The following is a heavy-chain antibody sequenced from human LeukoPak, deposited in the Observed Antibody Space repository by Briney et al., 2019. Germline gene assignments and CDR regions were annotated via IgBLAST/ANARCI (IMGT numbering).Heavy chain of an antibody. CDR2: IYSSGST. D-gene: IGHD2-15*01. V-gene: IGHV4-4*07. Sequence: PSETLSLTCTVFGGSISSYYWSWIRQPAGKGLDWIGRIYSSGSTNYNPSLKSRVTMSVDTSKNQFSLKLSSVTAADTAVYYCARACGSCGSCYSGFDYWGQGTLVTVSS. J-gene: IGHJ4*02. CDR1: GGSISSYY. CDR3: ARACGSCGSCYSGFDY.